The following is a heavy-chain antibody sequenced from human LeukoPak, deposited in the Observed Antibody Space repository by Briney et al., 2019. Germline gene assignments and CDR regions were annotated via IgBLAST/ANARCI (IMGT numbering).Heavy chain of an antibody. D-gene: IGHD1-1*01. CDR1: GFTFSNAW. V-gene: IGHV3-15*01. CDR2: IRSKSDGGTT. Sequence: GGSLSLSCAASGFTFSNAWMSWVRRATGKGLEWVARIRSKSDGGTTDYAATVKGRFSISRDDSRNTVYLQMNSLRTEDTAVFYCAADVPDNAAQIDYWGQGTLVTVSS. J-gene: IGHJ4*02. CDR3: AADVPDNAAQIDY.